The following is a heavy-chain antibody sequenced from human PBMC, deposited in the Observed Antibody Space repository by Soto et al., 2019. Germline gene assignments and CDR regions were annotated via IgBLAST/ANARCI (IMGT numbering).Heavy chain of an antibody. Sequence: GGSLRLSCAASGFTFSSYEMNWVRQAPGKGLEWVSYISSSGSTIYYADSVKGRFTISRDNAKNSLYLQMNSLRAEDTAVYYCAQTLVVPAAPPYGMDVWGQGTTVTVSS. V-gene: IGHV3-48*03. CDR1: GFTFSSYE. CDR2: ISSSGSTI. CDR3: AQTLVVPAAPPYGMDV. D-gene: IGHD2-2*01. J-gene: IGHJ6*02.